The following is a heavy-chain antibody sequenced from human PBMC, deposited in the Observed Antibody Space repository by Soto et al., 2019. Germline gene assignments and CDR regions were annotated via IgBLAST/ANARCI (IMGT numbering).Heavy chain of an antibody. Sequence: SVKVSCKASGGTFSSYAISWVRQAPGQGLEWMGGIIPIFGTANYAQKFQGRVTITADESTSTAYMELSSLRSEDTAVYYCARGWAKPDYASWSGYPGPGVDYWGQGTLVTVSS. CDR2: IIPIFGTA. J-gene: IGHJ4*02. V-gene: IGHV1-69*13. D-gene: IGHD3-3*01. CDR3: ARGWAKPDYASWSGYPGPGVDY. CDR1: GGTFSSYA.